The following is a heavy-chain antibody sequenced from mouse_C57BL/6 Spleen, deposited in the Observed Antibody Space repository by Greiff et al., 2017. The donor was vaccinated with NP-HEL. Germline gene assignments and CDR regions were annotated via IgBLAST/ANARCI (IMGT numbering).Heavy chain of an antibody. CDR2: IYPGDGDT. V-gene: IGHV1-82*01. CDR3: ARWGQGYYAMDY. J-gene: IGHJ4*01. Sequence: QVQLKQSGPELVKPGASVKISCKASGYAFSSSWMNWVKQRPGKGLEWIGRIYPGDGDTNYNGKFKGKATLTADKSSSTAYMQLSSLTSEDSAVYFCARWGQGYYAMDYWGQGTAVTVSS. D-gene: IGHD3-3*01. CDR1: GYAFSSSW.